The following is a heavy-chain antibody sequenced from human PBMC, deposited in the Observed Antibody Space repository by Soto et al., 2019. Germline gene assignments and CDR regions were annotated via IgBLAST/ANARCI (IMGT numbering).Heavy chain of an antibody. CDR1: GYSFTGYY. V-gene: IGHV1-2*02. CDR3: ARGDYGTGGYPFPYFDY. J-gene: IGHJ4*01. CDR2: INPDSGAT. D-gene: IGHD2-8*02. Sequence: HEHLVQSGAEVKRPGASLKVSCKASGYSFTGYYIHWVRQAPGQVLEWMGWINPDSGATNYAQNCQGRVTLTSDTSISTASMDLTSLTSDDTAVYYCARGDYGTGGYPFPYFDYWGPGTLVIGAS.